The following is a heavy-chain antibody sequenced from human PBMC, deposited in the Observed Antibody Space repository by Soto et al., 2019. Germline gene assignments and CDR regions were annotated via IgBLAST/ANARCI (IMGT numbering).Heavy chain of an antibody. CDR3: AREGGCDSLAPKNTGFDT. CDR2: INANNGGA. D-gene: IGHD2-15*01. J-gene: IGHJ5*01. CDR1: GYTFTDYH. Sequence: QVQLVQSGDEVKNPGASVKVSCKPSGYTFTDYHIHWVRQAPGQGLEFMGWINANNGGAGSAQQFPGQLTVPRDTSIMTVYMELSNLRSDDTAVYFCAREGGCDSLAPKNTGFDTWGHGTRVTVSS. V-gene: IGHV1-2*02.